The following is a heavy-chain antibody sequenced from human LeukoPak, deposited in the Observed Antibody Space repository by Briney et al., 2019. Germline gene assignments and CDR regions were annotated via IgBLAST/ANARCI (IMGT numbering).Heavy chain of an antibody. CDR1: GDSISSGSYY. J-gene: IGHJ3*02. Sequence: SQTLSLTCTVSGDSISSGSYYWSWIRQPAGKGLEWIGRIYTSGSTNYNPSLKSRVTISVDTSKNQFSLKLSSVTAAGTAVYYCARVRYSYDAFDIWGQGTMVTVSS. V-gene: IGHV4-61*02. CDR3: ARVRYSYDAFDI. D-gene: IGHD5-18*01. CDR2: IYTSGST.